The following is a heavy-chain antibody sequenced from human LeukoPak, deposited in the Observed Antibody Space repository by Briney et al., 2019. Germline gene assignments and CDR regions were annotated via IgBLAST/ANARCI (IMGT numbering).Heavy chain of an antibody. J-gene: IGHJ4*02. CDR3: ARPQGSGNDPDY. D-gene: IGHD1-1*01. CDR2: IYYSGST. CDR1: GGSISSGGYY. V-gene: IGHV4-31*03. Sequence: SETLSLTCTVSGGSISSGGYYWSWIRQHPGKGLERIGYIYYSGSTYYNPSLKSRVTISVDTSKNQFSLKLSSVTAADTAVYYCARPQGSGNDPDYWGQGTLVTVSS.